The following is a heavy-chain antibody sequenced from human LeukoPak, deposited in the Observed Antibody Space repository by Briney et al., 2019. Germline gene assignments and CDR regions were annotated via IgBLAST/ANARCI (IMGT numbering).Heavy chain of an antibody. J-gene: IGHJ3*02. V-gene: IGHV4-34*01. CDR1: GGSFSDYY. D-gene: IGHD1/OR15-1a*01. CDR2: INHGGDT. Sequence: SETLALTCAVSGGSFSDYYWSWIRQPPGKGLEWIGEINHGGDTNYNSSLQSRVSLSVDTSRNQFSLMLSSVTAADTGIYYCASNKYPVQAFDIWGQGTMVTVSS. CDR3: ASNKYPVQAFDI.